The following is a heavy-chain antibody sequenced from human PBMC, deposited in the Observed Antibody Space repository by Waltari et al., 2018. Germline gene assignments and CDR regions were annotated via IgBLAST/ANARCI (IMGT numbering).Heavy chain of an antibody. J-gene: IGHJ2*01. CDR3: ARRRGGGYWYFDL. V-gene: IGHV3-7*01. Sequence: EVQLVESGGGLVQPGGSLRLSCVGSGFTLGTYWMSWVRHSPGKGLEWVANIKQNGREKSYVDSVKGRFIISRDDAQNSLYLQLNSLRAEDTAVYYCARRRGGGYWYFDLWGRGTLVTVSS. CDR1: GFTLGTYW. D-gene: IGHD2-15*01. CDR2: IKQNGREK.